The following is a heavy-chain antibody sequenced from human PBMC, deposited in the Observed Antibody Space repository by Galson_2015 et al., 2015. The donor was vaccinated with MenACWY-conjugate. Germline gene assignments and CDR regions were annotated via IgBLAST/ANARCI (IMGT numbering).Heavy chain of an antibody. CDR3: VRAEGWLRSAFDL. D-gene: IGHD5-12*01. CDR2: DSYDASSR. CDR1: GFSFSSYT. J-gene: IGHJ3*01. V-gene: IGHV3-30*10. Sequence: SLRLSCAASGFSFSSYTFYWVRQSPGKGLEWVAVDSYDASSRYYRDSVQGRFTISRDNSKNTVSLEMSSLGPEDSAVYYCVRAEGWLRSAFDLWGQGTIVTVSS.